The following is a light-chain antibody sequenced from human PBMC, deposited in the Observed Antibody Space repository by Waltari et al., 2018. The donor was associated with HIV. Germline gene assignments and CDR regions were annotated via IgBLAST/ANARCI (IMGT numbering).Light chain of an antibody. Sequence: DIQMTQSPSYLSASVGDRVTITCRASQSISSYLNWYQQNPGKAPKLLISAAASLQGGVPSRFSGSGSGTDFTLTISSLQPEDFAIYYCQQSYSTLPYTFGQGTKLEIK. CDR1: QSISSY. V-gene: IGKV1-39*01. J-gene: IGKJ2*01. CDR2: AAA. CDR3: QQSYSTLPYT.